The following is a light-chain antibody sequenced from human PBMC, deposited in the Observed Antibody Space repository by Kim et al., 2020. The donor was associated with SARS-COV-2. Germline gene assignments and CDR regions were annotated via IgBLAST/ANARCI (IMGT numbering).Light chain of an antibody. CDR1: QSVSSN. J-gene: IGKJ1*01. Sequence: SPGERATLYGRASQSVSSNLAWYQQKPGQAPRLLIYGASTRATGIPARFSGSGSGTEFTLTISSLQSEDFAVYYCQQYNNWPPWTFGQGTKVDIK. V-gene: IGKV3-15*01. CDR2: GAS. CDR3: QQYNNWPPWT.